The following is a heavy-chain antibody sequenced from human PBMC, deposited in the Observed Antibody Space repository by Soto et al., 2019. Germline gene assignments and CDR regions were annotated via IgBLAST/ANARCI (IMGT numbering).Heavy chain of an antibody. J-gene: IGHJ5*02. CDR2: YDLEKGET. CDR3: AIEVGRSNKFDL. CDR1: RYSLTELS. Sequence: GASVKVSCKVSRYSLTELSIHWVRQAPGEGLEWMGGYDLEKGETIYAQKFQGRVTMTEDSPADTPYMQLRSLRSEDTAVYYCAIEVGRSNKFDLWGQGTMVTVSS. V-gene: IGHV1-24*01. D-gene: IGHD6-13*01.